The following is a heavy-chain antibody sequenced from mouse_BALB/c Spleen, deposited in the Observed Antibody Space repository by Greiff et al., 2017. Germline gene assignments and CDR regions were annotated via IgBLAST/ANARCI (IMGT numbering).Heavy chain of an antibody. J-gene: IGHJ2*01. CDR1: GFNIKDTY. CDR3: ARLYGSSYPDY. CDR2: IDPANGNT. V-gene: IGHV14-3*02. D-gene: IGHD1-1*01. Sequence: EVKVVESGAELVKPGASVKLSCTASGFNIKDTYMHWVKQRPEQGLEWIGRIDPANGNTKYDPKFQGKATITADTSSNTAYLQLSSLTSEDTAVYYCARLYGSSYPDYWGQGTTLTVSS.